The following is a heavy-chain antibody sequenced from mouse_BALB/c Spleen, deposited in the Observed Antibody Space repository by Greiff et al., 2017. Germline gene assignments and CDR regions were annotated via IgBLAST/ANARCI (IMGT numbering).Heavy chain of an antibody. Sequence: EVKLVESGGGLVKPGGSLKLSCAASGFTFSSYAMSWVRQSPEKRLEWVAEISSGGSYTYYPDSVKGRFTISRDNAKNTLYLQMSSLRSEDTAMYYCARRDYWGQGTTLTVSS. CDR2: ISSGGSYT. CDR1: GFTFSSYA. V-gene: IGHV5-9-3*01. CDR3: ARRDY. J-gene: IGHJ2*01.